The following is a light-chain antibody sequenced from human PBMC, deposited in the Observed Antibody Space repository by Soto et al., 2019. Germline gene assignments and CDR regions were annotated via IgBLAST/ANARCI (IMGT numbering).Light chain of an antibody. Sequence: IGLTMSPAALCLSPGERTTLSYRASQSVSSYLAWYQQKPGQAPRLLIYDASNRATGIPARFSGSGSGTEFTLTSSSRKSEDFVVYYLKQYNNWPPTCGQGTKVDI. V-gene: IGKV3D-15*01. CDR2: DAS. CDR3: KQYNNWPPT. CDR1: QSVSSY. J-gene: IGKJ1*01.